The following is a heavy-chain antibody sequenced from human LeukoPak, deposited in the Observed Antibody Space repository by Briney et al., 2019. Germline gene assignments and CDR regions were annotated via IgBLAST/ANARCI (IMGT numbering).Heavy chain of an antibody. Sequence: GSLRLSCAASGFSFSDYYMSWIRQAPGKGLEWVSYITSSGSTRYYADSVKGRFTISRDNAKNSLHLQMNSLRAEDTAVYYCAKAATLRYYFDYWGQGTLVTVSS. CDR3: AKAATLRYYFDY. J-gene: IGHJ4*02. V-gene: IGHV3-11*01. CDR2: ITSSGSTR. D-gene: IGHD4-17*01. CDR1: GFSFSDYY.